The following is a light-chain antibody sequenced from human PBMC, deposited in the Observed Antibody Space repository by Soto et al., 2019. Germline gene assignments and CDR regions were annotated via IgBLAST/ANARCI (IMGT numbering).Light chain of an antibody. CDR1: SSDIGAGHD. CDR3: QSYDSSLRGWV. V-gene: IGLV1-40*01. Sequence: QLLLTQPPTVSGAPGQRGTISCAGSSSDIGAGHDVHWYQQLPGTAPKVVIYGNDNRPSGVPDRFSGSKSGASASLAITGLQAEDEADYYCQSYDSSLRGWVFGGGTKLTVL. CDR2: GND. J-gene: IGLJ3*02.